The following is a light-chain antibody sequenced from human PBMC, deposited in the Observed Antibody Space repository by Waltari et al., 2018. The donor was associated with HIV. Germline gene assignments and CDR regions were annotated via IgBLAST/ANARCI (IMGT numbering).Light chain of an antibody. CDR1: SCSLARNY. Sequence: FLLTQPPSVSESPAKTVTISCPPSSCSLARNYFQWHQQRPGTAPTTVIYEDNQRPSGVPDRFSGSIDSSSNSASLTISGLKTEDEADYYCQSYDSSILGGGTKLTVL. J-gene: IGLJ2*01. V-gene: IGLV6-57*04. CDR2: EDN. CDR3: QSYDSSI.